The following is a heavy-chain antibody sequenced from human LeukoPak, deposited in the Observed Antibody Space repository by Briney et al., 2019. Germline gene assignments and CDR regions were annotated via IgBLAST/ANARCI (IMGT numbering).Heavy chain of an antibody. Sequence: PSQTLSLTCTVSGGSISSGSYYWSWIRQPAGKGLEWIGRIYTSGSTNYNPSLKSRVTISVDKSNNQFSLKLSSVTAADTAVYYCARELQLVEFLLDYWGQGTLVTVSS. V-gene: IGHV4-61*02. D-gene: IGHD6-6*01. CDR2: IYTSGST. J-gene: IGHJ4*02. CDR3: ARELQLVEFLLDY. CDR1: GGSISSGSYY.